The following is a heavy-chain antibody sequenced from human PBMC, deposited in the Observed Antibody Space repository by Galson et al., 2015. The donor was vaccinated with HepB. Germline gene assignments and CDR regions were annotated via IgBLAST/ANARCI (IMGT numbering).Heavy chain of an antibody. CDR1: EFTFRDYW. CDR2: IKQDGSKR. Sequence: SLRLSCAASEFTFRDYWMSWVRQAPGKGLEWVANIKQDGSKRNYVDSLKGRFTISRDKANNTLYLQMNSLRADDTAVYYCARVEHYYGSGTYCSFFDYWGQGALVTVSS. J-gene: IGHJ4*02. V-gene: IGHV3-7*03. D-gene: IGHD3-10*01. CDR3: ARVEHYYGSGTYCSFFDY.